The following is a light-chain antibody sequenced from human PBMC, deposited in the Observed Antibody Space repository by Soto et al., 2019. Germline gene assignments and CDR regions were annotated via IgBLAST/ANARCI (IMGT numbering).Light chain of an antibody. V-gene: IGKV3-20*01. CDR3: QQYGSSPLT. CDR2: GTS. CDR1: QYVSTTF. J-gene: IGKJ4*01. Sequence: EIVLTQSPGTLSLSPGERATLSCRASQYVSTTFFAWYQQKPGQAPRLLIYGTSSRATGIPDRFSGSGSGTDFTLTISRPQPEDFAVYYCQQYGSSPLTFGGWTRMEIK.